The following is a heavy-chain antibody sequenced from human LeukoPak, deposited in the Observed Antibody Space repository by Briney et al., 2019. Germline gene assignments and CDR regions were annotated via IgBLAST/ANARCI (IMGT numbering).Heavy chain of an antibody. CDR2: IYHSGST. J-gene: IGHJ4*02. CDR1: GYSISSGYY. CDR3: AKSSIAARGTPDY. V-gene: IGHV4-38-2*01. Sequence: PSETLSLTCAVSGYSISSGYYWGWIRQPPGKGLEWIGSIYHSGSTYYNPSLKRRVTISVDTSKNQFSLKLSSVTAAGTAVYYCAKSSIAARGTPDYWGQGTLVTVSS. D-gene: IGHD6-6*01.